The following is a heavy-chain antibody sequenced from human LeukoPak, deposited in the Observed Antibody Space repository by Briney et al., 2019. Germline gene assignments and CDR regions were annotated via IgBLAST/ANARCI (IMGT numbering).Heavy chain of an antibody. D-gene: IGHD4-23*01. Sequence: GGSLRLSCAASGFSFNNYAMSWVRQAPGKGLEWVSAISTAGGSTYYADSVKGRFTVSRDNSKNTLSLQMDSLRVEDTALYYCAKDWTTVVTPKGYYFDSWGQGTLVTVSS. CDR2: ISTAGGST. V-gene: IGHV3-23*01. J-gene: IGHJ4*02. CDR3: AKDWTTVVTPKGYYFDS. CDR1: GFSFNNYA.